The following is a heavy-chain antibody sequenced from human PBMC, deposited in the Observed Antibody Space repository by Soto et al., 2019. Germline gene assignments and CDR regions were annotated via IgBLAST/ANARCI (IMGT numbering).Heavy chain of an antibody. V-gene: IGHV6-1*01. D-gene: IGHD5-12*01. CDR1: GDSVSSNSAA. J-gene: IGHJ4*02. CDR3: ARVTGPYSGYDWAPFDY. Sequence: QSQTLSLTCAISGDSVSSNSAAWNWIRQSPSRGLEWLGRTYYRSKWYNDYAVSVKSRITINPDTSKNQFSLQLNSVTPEDTAVYYCARVTGPYSGYDWAPFDYWGQGTLVTVSS. CDR2: TYYRSKWYN.